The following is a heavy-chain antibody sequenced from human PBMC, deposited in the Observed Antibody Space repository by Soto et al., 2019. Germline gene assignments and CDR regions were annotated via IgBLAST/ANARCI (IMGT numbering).Heavy chain of an antibody. CDR1: GFTVSSNS. D-gene: IGHD6-25*01. CDR2: IYNDGRT. J-gene: IGHJ6*02. V-gene: IGHV3-53*01. Sequence: EVQLVESGGGLIQPGGSLRLSCAVSGFTVSSNSMTWVRQAPGKGLETVSDIYNDGRTYYADSVKGRFTISRDNSYNTLYLQMNSLRAEDTAIYYCATRQRSGYYYGMDVWGQGTTVTVSS. CDR3: ATRQRSGYYYGMDV.